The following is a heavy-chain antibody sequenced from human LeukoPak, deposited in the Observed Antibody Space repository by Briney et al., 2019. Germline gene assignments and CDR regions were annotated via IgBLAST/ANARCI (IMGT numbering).Heavy chain of an antibody. CDR1: GFTFSSYA. D-gene: IGHD6-19*01. CDR3: ANMRGAVAGLYYFDY. J-gene: IGHJ4*02. Sequence: GGSLRLSCAASGFTFSSYAMSWVRQAPGKGLEWVSAISGSGGSTYYADSVKGRFTISRDNSKNTLYLQMNSLRAEDTAVYYCANMRGAVAGLYYFDYWGQGTLVTVSS. V-gene: IGHV3-23*01. CDR2: ISGSGGST.